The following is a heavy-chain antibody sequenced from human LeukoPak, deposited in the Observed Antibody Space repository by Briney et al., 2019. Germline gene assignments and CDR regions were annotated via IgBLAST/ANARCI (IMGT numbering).Heavy chain of an antibody. CDR1: GFTFSSYA. CDR3: AKDPTGTATVTDYFDY. V-gene: IGHV3-23*01. Sequence: GGSLRLSCAASGFTFSSYAMSWVRQAPGKGLEWVSAISGSGGSTYYADSVKGRFTISRDNSKNTLYLQMNSLRAEDTAVYYCAKDPTGTATVTDYFDYWGQGTLVTVSS. J-gene: IGHJ4*02. CDR2: ISGSGGST. D-gene: IGHD4-17*01.